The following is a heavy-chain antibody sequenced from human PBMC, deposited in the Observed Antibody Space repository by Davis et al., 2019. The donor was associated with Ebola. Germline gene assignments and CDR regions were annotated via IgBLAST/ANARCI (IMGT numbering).Heavy chain of an antibody. J-gene: IGHJ6*02. D-gene: IGHD6-19*01. CDR2: IYRGGST. CDR3: ASWDLRGHSSGNYYYYYGMDV. Sequence: GGSLRLSCVASGFTVSSNYMSWVRQAPGKGLEWVSVIYRGGSTYYADSVKGRFTISRDNAKNSLYLQMNSLRAEDTAVYYCASWDLRGHSSGNYYYYYGMDVWGQGTTVTVSS. V-gene: IGHV3-53*01. CDR1: GFTVSSNY.